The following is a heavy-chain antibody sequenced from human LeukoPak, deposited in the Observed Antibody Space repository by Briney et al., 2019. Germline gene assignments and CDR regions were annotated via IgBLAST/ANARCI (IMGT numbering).Heavy chain of an antibody. CDR2: VHYSGRT. D-gene: IGHD3-22*01. CDR3: ARLVVTSDLDWFDP. Sequence: SETLSLTCTVSGGSISDNYWSWIRQPPGKGLEWIGYVHYSGRTNSSPSLKSRATISVDTSKNQFSLRLTSVPAADTAVYYCARLVVTSDLDWFDPWGQGTLVTVSS. CDR1: GGSISDNY. V-gene: IGHV4-59*08. J-gene: IGHJ5*02.